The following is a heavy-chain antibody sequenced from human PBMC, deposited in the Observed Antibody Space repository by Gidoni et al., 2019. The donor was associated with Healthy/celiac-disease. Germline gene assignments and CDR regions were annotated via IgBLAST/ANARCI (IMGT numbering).Heavy chain of an antibody. D-gene: IGHD6-25*01. CDR3: AGAPASGDYYYYGMDV. CDR1: GGTFICYA. Sequence: QVQPVQSGAEVKKPGSSVTVSCQASGGTFICYALSWVRQAPGPGVEWMAGIIPIYGTAKYAQKFQGRVTITADEYTSTADMELSSRRSEDTAVDYCAGAPASGDYYYYGMDVWGQGTTVTVSS. J-gene: IGHJ6*02. CDR2: IIPIYGTA. V-gene: IGHV1-69*01.